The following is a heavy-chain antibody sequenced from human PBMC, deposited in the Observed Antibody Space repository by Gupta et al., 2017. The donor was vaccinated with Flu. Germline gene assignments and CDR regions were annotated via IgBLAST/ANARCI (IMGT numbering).Heavy chain of an antibody. J-gene: IGHJ4*02. V-gene: IGHV4-39*01. Sequence: ALVRQAPGKGLAWIGTIYYSGTTYYTPPLRSRATMSLDTSRSQFSLKVWSVTAADTAVYYCAGGVGYAAFDFWGQGSLVSVSS. CDR3: AGGVGYAAFDF. CDR2: IYYSGTT. D-gene: IGHD2-2*01.